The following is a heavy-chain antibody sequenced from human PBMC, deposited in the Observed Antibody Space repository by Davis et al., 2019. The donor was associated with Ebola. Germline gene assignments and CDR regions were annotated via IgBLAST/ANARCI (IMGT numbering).Heavy chain of an antibody. CDR2: ISYDGSNK. CDR3: ARDLCSSTSCPFGY. J-gene: IGHJ4*02. V-gene: IGHV3-30-3*01. D-gene: IGHD2-2*01. CDR1: GFTFSSYW. Sequence: GESLKISCAASGFTFSSYWMHWVRQAPGKGLEWVAVISYDGSNKYYADSVKGRFTISRDNSKNTLYLQMNSLRAEDTAVYYCARDLCSSTSCPFGYWGQGTLVTVSS.